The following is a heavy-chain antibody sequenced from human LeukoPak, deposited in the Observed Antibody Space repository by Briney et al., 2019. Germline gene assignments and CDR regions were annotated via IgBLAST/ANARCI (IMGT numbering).Heavy chain of an antibody. CDR3: ARDAFTMVPRWFDP. CDR1: GYSISSGYY. V-gene: IGHV4-4*07. J-gene: IGHJ5*02. D-gene: IGHD3-10*01. CDR2: IYTSGST. Sequence: PSETLSLTCTVSGYSISSGYYWGWIRQPAGKGLEWIGRIYTSGSTNYNPSLKSRVTMSVDTSKNQFSLKLSSVTAADTAVYYCARDAFTMVPRWFDPWGQGTLVTVSS.